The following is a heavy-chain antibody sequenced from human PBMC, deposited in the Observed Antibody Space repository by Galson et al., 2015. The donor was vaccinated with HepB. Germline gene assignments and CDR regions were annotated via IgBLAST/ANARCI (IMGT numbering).Heavy chain of an antibody. D-gene: IGHD5-18*01. CDR2: ISYDGSNK. CDR1: GFTFSSYA. V-gene: IGHV3-30-3*01. CDR3: ARNPWIQLWNPHSEFDY. Sequence: SLRLSCAASGFTFSSYAMHWVRQAPGKGLEWVAVISYDGSNKYYADSVKGRFTISRDNSKNTLYLQMNSLRAEDTAVYYCARNPWIQLWNPHSEFDYWGLGTLVTVSS. J-gene: IGHJ4*02.